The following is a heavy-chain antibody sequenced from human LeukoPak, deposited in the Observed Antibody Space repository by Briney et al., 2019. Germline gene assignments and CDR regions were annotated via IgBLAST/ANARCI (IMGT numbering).Heavy chain of an antibody. CDR1: GFTFSTSW. CDR3: ARDNSGYSSSWGLRGAFDI. Sequence: GGSLRLSCAASGFTFSTSWMHWVRQAPGKGLEWVSSISSSSSYIYYADSVKGRFTISRDNAKNSLYLQMNSLRAEDTAVYYCARDNSGYSSSWGLRGAFDIWGQGTMVTVSS. D-gene: IGHD6-13*01. CDR2: ISSSSSYI. V-gene: IGHV3-21*01. J-gene: IGHJ3*02.